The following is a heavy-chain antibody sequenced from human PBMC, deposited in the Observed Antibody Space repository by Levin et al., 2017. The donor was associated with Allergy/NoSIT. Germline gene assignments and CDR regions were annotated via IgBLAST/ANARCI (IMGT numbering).Heavy chain of an antibody. D-gene: IGHD5-24*01. CDR2: IYYSGST. Sequence: TLSLTCTVSGGSISSGGYYWSWIRQHPGKGLEWIGYIYYSGSTYYNPSLKSRVTISVDTSKNQFSLKLSSVTAADTAVYYCASMWEMATIGRYNWFDPWGQGTLVTVSS. J-gene: IGHJ5*02. V-gene: IGHV4-31*03. CDR3: ASMWEMATIGRYNWFDP. CDR1: GGSISSGGYY.